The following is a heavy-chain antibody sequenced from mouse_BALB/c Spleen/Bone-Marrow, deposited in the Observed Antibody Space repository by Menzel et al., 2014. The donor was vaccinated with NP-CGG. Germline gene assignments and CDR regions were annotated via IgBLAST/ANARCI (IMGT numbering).Heavy chain of an antibody. V-gene: IGHV3-8*02. CDR3: ARYKGYYDHDGDYFDY. D-gene: IGHD2-4*01. J-gene: IGHJ2*01. CDR1: GDSITSGY. Sequence: EVQLQQSGLSLVKPSQTLSLTCSVTGDSITSGYWNWIRKFPGNKLEYMGYISYSGSTYYNPSLKSRISITRDTSKNXYYLQLNSVTIEDTATYYCARYKGYYDHDGDYFDYWGQGTTLTVSS. CDR2: ISYSGST.